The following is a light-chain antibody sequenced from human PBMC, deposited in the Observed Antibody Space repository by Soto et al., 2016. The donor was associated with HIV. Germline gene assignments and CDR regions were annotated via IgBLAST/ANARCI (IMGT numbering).Light chain of an antibody. CDR3: QVWDSRNDMGV. Sequence: SYVLTQPLSMSEAPGQTARITCGGYNIGSNSVHWYQQKPGQAPVLVVYDDSDRPSGIPERFSGSNSGNTATLTISRVEAGDEADYYCQVWDSRNDMGVFGGGTKLTVL. J-gene: IGLJ3*02. CDR2: DDS. CDR1: NIGSNS. V-gene: IGLV3-21*02.